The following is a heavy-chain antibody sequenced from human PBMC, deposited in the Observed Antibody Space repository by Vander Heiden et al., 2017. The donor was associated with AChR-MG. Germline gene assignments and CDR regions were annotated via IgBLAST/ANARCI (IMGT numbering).Heavy chain of an antibody. CDR3: ARRLYSGGSSWPEDY. J-gene: IGHJ4*02. V-gene: IGHV1-69*01. D-gene: IGHD6-13*01. CDR1: GGPFSSYA. Sequence: QVQLVQSGAEVKKPGSSVKVSCKASGGPFSSYAISWVRQAPGQGLDWRGGIIPIFGTANYAQKFQGRVTITADESTSTAYMELSSLRSEDTAVYYCARRLYSGGSSWPEDYWGQGTLVTVSS. CDR2: IIPIFGTA.